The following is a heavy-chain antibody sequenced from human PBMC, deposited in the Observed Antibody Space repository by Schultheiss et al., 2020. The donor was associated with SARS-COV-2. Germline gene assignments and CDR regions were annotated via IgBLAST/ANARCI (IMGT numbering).Heavy chain of an antibody. J-gene: IGHJ1*01. V-gene: IGHV1-2*02. CDR3: ARDERWLQFVYFQH. D-gene: IGHD5-24*01. Sequence: ASVKVSCKVSGYTLTELSMHWVRQAPGKGLEWMGWINPNSGGTNYAQKFQGRVTMTRDTSISTAYMELSRLRSDDTAVYYCARDERWLQFVYFQHWGQGTLVTVSS. CDR1: GYTLTELS. CDR2: INPNSGGT.